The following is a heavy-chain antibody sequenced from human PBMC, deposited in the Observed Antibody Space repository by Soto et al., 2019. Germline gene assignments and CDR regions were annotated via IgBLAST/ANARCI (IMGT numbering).Heavy chain of an antibody. D-gene: IGHD3-9*01. V-gene: IGHV1-18*01. CDR3: AREVYDILTGYNWFDP. CDR1: GYTFTSYG. Sequence: AAVQVSCKATGYTFTSYGISWVRQAPGQGLEWMGWISAYNGNTNYAQKLQGRVTMTTDTSTSTAYMELRSLRSDDTAVYYCAREVYDILTGYNWFDPWGQGTLVTVSS. CDR2: ISAYNGNT. J-gene: IGHJ5*02.